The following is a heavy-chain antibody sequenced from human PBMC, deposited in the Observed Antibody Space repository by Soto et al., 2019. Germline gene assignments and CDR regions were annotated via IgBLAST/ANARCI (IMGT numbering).Heavy chain of an antibody. CDR2: IYSGGST. J-gene: IGHJ5*02. CDR1: GFTVSSNY. V-gene: IGHV3-53*02. D-gene: IGHD2-2*01. CDR3: ARDSTPGWFDP. Sequence: EVQLVETGGGLIQPGGSLRLYCAASGFTVSSNYMSWVRQAPGKGLEWVSVIYSGGSTYYADSVKGRFTISRDNSKNTLYLQMNSLRAEDTAVYYCARDSTPGWFDPWGQGTLVSVSS.